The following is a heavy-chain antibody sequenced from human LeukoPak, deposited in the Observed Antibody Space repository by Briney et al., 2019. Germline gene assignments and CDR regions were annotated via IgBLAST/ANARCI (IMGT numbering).Heavy chain of an antibody. J-gene: IGHJ6*02. CDR1: GFTFSNYA. V-gene: IGHV3-30-3*01. Sequence: QPGGSLRLSCADSGFTFSNYAMHWVRQTPGKGLEWVAVISYDGSTKYYADSVKGRFIISRDNSKNTLYLQMNSLRAEDTAVYYCARVRSTSNYGMDVWGQGTTVTVSS. D-gene: IGHD2-2*01. CDR2: ISYDGSTK. CDR3: ARVRSTSNYGMDV.